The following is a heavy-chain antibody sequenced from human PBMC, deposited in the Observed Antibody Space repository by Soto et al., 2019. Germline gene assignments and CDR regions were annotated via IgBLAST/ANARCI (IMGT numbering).Heavy chain of an antibody. CDR1: GFTVSSNY. V-gene: IGHV3-53*01. Sequence: LRLSCAASGFTVSSNYMSWVRQAPGKGLEWVSVIYTGGSTDYADSMKGRFTISRDNSKNTLYLQLNSLRAEDTAVYYCAREGSGWIDFWGQGTLVTVSS. CDR3: AREGSGWIDF. D-gene: IGHD6-19*01. J-gene: IGHJ4*02. CDR2: IYTGGST.